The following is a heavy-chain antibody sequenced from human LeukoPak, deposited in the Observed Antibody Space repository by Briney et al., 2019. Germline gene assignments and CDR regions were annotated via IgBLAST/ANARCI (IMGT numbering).Heavy chain of an antibody. CDR3: ARQNYYDSSGYFKYYFDH. D-gene: IGHD3-22*01. J-gene: IGHJ4*02. Sequence: ASVKVSCKASGYTFTTYGISWVRQAPGQGLEWMGWISADNGNTIYAQKLQGRVTMTTDTSTTTAYMELRSLRSDDTAVYYCARQNYYDSSGYFKYYFDHWGQGTLVTVSS. CDR1: GYTFTTYG. CDR2: ISADNGNT. V-gene: IGHV1-18*01.